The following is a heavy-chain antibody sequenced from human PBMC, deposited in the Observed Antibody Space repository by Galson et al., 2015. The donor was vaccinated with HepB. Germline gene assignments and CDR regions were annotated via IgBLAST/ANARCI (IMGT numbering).Heavy chain of an antibody. Sequence: SVTVSCKASGGTFSSYAISWVRQAPGQGLEWMGGIIPIFGTANYAQKFQGRVTITADESKSTAYMELSSLRSEDTAVYYCAREGYYYGSGSSNALDIWGQGTMVTVSS. J-gene: IGHJ3*02. V-gene: IGHV1-69*13. CDR3: AREGYYYGSGSSNALDI. CDR1: GGTFSSYA. CDR2: IIPIFGTA. D-gene: IGHD3-10*01.